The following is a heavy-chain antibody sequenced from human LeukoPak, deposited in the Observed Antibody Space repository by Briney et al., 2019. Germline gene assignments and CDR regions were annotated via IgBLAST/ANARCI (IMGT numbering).Heavy chain of an antibody. J-gene: IGHJ4*02. CDR3: AKDPLLWSGYYHDY. Sequence: GGSLRFSCAASGFTFSSYAMSWVRQAPGKGLEWVSAISGSGGSTYYADSVKGRFTISRDNSKNTLYLQMNSLRAEDTAVYYCAKDPLLWSGYYHDYWGQGTLVTVSS. D-gene: IGHD3-3*01. V-gene: IGHV3-23*01. CDR1: GFTFSSYA. CDR2: ISGSGGST.